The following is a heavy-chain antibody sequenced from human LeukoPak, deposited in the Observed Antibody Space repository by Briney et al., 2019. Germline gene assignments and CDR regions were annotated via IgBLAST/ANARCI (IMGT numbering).Heavy chain of an antibody. CDR2: ISGSGGST. J-gene: IGHJ4*02. CDR1: GFTFSSYA. V-gene: IGHV3-23*01. Sequence: GGSLRLSCAASGFTFSSYAMSWVRQAPGKGLEWVSAISGSGGSTYYADSVKGRSTISRDNSKNTLYLQMNSLRAEDTAVYYCAKGGVVITTHCDYWGQGTLVTVSS. D-gene: IGHD3-22*01. CDR3: AKGGVVITTHCDY.